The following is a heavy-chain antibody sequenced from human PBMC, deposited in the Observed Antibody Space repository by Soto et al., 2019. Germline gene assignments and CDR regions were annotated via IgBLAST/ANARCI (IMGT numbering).Heavy chain of an antibody. V-gene: IGHV1-46*01. CDR2: INPSGGST. J-gene: IGHJ6*02. Sequence: ASVKVSCKASGYTFTSYYMHWVRQAPGQGLEWMGIINPSGGSTSYAQKFQGRVTMTRDTSTSTVYMELSSLRSEDTAVYYCARNTYEGIAVAGPYYYYGMDVWGQGTTVTVSS. CDR3: ARNTYEGIAVAGPYYYYGMDV. CDR1: GYTFTSYY. D-gene: IGHD6-19*01.